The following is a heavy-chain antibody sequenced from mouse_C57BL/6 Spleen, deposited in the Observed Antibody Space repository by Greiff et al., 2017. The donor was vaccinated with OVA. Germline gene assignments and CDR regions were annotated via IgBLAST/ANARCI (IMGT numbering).Heavy chain of an antibody. CDR2: IDPEDGET. D-gene: IGHD3-2*02. V-gene: IGHV14-2*01. CDR1: GFNIKDYY. Sequence: VQLKESGAELVKPGASVKLSCTASGFNIKDYYMHWVKQRTEQGLEWIGRIDPEDGETKYAPKFQGKATITADTSSNTAYLQLSSLTSEDTAGYYCARLSSSGYSYYAMDYWGQGTSVTVSS. CDR3: ARLSSSGYSYYAMDY. J-gene: IGHJ4*01.